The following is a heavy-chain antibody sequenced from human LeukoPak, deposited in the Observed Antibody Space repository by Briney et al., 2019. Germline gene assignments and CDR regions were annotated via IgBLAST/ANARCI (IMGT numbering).Heavy chain of an antibody. CDR2: VSHSGSI. V-gene: IGHV4-39*01. J-gene: IGHJ4*02. CDR1: GGSISSSSYS. D-gene: IGHD5-12*01. CDR3: WAIVTTIKLDV. Sequence: SETLSLTCTVSGGSISSSSYSWGWIRQPPGKGLEWTGSVSHSGSINYDPPLKNRVTISVDTSKNQFSLKLSSVTAADTAVYYCWAIVTTIKLDVWGQGTLVTVSS.